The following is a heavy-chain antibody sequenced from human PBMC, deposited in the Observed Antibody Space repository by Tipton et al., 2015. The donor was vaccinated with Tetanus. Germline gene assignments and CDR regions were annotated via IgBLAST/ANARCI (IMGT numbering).Heavy chain of an antibody. CDR3: AREAGGFDY. CDR2: IYNGDRT. V-gene: IGHV3-53*01. J-gene: IGHJ4*02. D-gene: IGHD3-16*01. Sequence: SLRLSCAVSGFTVSNYYMSWVRQAPGKGLEWVSLIYNGDRTSHADSVKGRFTISRDKSKNTLYLQMNSLRAGDTAVYYCAREAGGFDYWGQGTLVTVSS. CDR1: GFTVSNYY.